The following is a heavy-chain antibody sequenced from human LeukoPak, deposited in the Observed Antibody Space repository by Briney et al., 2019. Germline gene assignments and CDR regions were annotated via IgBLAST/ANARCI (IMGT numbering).Heavy chain of an antibody. Sequence: ASVKVSCKASGYTFTSYAMHWVRQAPEQRLEWMGWINAGNGNTKYSQKFQGRVTITRDTSASTAYMELSSLRSEDTAVYYCARGSSGWPYYFDYWGQGTLVTVSS. V-gene: IGHV1-3*01. J-gene: IGHJ4*02. D-gene: IGHD6-19*01. CDR2: INAGNGNT. CDR1: GYTFTSYA. CDR3: ARGSSGWPYYFDY.